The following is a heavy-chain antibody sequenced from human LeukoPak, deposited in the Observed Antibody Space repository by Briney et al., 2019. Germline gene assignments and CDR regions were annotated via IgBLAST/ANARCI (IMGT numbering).Heavy chain of an antibody. D-gene: IGHD3-22*01. Sequence: PSETLSLTCAVYGGSFSGYYWSWTRQPPGKGLEWIGEINHSGSTNYNPPLKSRVTISVDTSKNQFSLKLSSVTAADTAVYYCARGIYYDSSGYKQPFDYWGQGTLVTVSS. CDR2: INHSGST. J-gene: IGHJ4*02. CDR1: GGSFSGYY. V-gene: IGHV4-34*01. CDR3: ARGIYYDSSGYKQPFDY.